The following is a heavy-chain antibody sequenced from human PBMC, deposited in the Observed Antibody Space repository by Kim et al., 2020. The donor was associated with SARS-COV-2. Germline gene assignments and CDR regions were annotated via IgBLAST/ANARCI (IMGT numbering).Heavy chain of an antibody. CDR3: ARADRGIVGATVYYFYY. Sequence: ASVKVSCKASGYTFTSYDINWVRQATGQGLEWMGWMNPNSGNTGYAQKFQGRVTMTRNTSISTAYMELSSLRSEDMAVYYCARADRGIVGATVYYFYYWGQGTLVTVSS. J-gene: IGHJ4*02. CDR1: GYTFTSYD. D-gene: IGHD1-26*01. V-gene: IGHV1-8*02. CDR2: MNPNSGNT.